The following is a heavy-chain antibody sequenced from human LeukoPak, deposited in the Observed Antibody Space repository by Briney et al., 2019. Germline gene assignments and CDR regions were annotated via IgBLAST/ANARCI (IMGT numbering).Heavy chain of an antibody. J-gene: IGHJ6*03. Sequence: GGSLRLSCSASGFTFSSYAMHWVRQAPGKGLEGVAVISYDGSNKYYADSVKDRFTISRDNSKNTLYLQMNSLRAEDTAVYYCARGVGSYDFWSGYFPTSRSYYMDVWGKGTTVTVSS. V-gene: IGHV3-30*01. CDR2: ISYDGSNK. CDR3: ARGVGSYDFWSGYFPTSRSYYMDV. D-gene: IGHD3-3*01. CDR1: GFTFSSYA.